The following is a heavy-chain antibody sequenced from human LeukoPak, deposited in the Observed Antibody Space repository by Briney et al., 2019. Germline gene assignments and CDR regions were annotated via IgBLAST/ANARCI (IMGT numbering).Heavy chain of an antibody. CDR1: GGSISNYY. CDR3: ARGTMMVGP. CDR2: IYYSGST. D-gene: IGHD3-22*01. J-gene: IGHJ5*02. V-gene: IGHV4-59*01. Sequence: PSETMSLTCTVSGGSISNYYWSWIGQPPGKGLEWIGFIYYSGSTTYNPSLKSRATISVDTSKNQFSLKLSSVTAADTAVYYCARGTMMVGPWGQGTLVTVSS.